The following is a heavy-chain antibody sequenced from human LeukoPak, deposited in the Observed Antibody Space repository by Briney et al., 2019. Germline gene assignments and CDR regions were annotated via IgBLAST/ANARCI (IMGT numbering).Heavy chain of an antibody. CDR1: GYTFTGYY. CDR3: ARVSVGATYFRAFDI. V-gene: IGHV1-46*01. CDR2: INPSGGSP. D-gene: IGHD1-26*01. J-gene: IGHJ3*02. Sequence: GASVKVSCKASGYTFTGYYMHWMRQAPGQGLEWMGIINPSGGSPSYAQKFQGRVTMTRDTSTSTVYMELSSLRSEDTAVYYCARVSVGATYFRAFDIWGQGTMVTVSS.